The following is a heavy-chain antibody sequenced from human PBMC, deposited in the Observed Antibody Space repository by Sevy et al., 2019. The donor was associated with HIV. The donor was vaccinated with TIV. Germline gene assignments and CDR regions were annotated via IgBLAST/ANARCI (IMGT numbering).Heavy chain of an antibody. D-gene: IGHD3-16*01. CDR3: TTDSGGGIDY. CDR1: GFIFSNAW. J-gene: IGHJ4*02. Sequence: GGSLRLSCAASGFIFSNAWMNWVRQAPGKGLEWVGRIKSKIEGGTIDYAAPVKGRFTISRDDSKNTRYLQMNSLKTEDTAVYYCTTDSGGGIDYWGQGTLVTVSS. CDR2: IKSKIEGGTI. V-gene: IGHV3-15*07.